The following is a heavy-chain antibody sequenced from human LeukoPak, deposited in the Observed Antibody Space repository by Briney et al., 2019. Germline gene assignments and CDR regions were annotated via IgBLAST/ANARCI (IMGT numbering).Heavy chain of an antibody. D-gene: IGHD6-6*01. CDR3: AKGTGYTSSSGSVLDY. V-gene: IGHV3-23*01. CDR1: GFTFNNYA. CDR2: XSGSGGST. Sequence: QPGVSLRLSCAASGFTFNNYAMNWVRQAPGKGLXLVSVXSGSGGSTHYADSVKGRFTISRDNSKDTLYLQMNSLRAEDTAVYYCAKGTGYTSSSGSVLDYWGQGTLVTVSS. J-gene: IGHJ4*02.